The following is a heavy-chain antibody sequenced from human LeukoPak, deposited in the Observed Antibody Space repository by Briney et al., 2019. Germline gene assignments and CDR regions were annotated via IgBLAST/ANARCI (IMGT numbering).Heavy chain of an antibody. CDR2: LTISAGTT. D-gene: IGHD3-22*01. J-gene: IGHJ4*02. V-gene: IGHV3-23*01. Sequence: GGSLRLACAASGFTLSNYAITWVRQAPGKGLEWVSALTISAGTTYYADSVKGRFTISRDNSKSTLYLQMNSLRAEDTALYYCAKTRNGHYWDWGQGTRVTVSS. CDR3: AKTRNGHYWD. CDR1: GFTLSNYA.